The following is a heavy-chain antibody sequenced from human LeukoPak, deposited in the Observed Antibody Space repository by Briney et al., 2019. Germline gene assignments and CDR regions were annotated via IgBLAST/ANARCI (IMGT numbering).Heavy chain of an antibody. CDR2: ISRDSAYM. V-gene: IGHV3-21*01. J-gene: IGHJ6*04. D-gene: IGHD6-6*01. CDR1: GFTFTTYD. CDR3: ARYDASTARASGMDV. Sequence: GGSLRLSCAASGFTFTTYDMNWVRQAPGKGLEWVSYISRDSAYMYLADSVKGRFTISRDNAKNSLYLQMDSLRGEDTAMYYCARYDASTARASGMDVWGRGTTVTVSS.